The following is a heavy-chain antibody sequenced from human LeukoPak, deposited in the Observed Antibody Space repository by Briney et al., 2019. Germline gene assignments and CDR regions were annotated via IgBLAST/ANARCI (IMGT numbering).Heavy chain of an antibody. D-gene: IGHD3-22*01. CDR2: ISWNSGRI. CDR3: AKDRYFYASGSKAS. CDR1: GFSLDDFG. Sequence: GGSLRLSCVASGFSLDDFGMLWIRQAPGKGGVGVAGISWNSGRIGYADSVKGRVTISRDNAKNSLYLQMNSLRVEDTAFYYCAKDRYFYASGSKASWGPGNLVTVSS. J-gene: IGHJ5*02. V-gene: IGHV3-9*01.